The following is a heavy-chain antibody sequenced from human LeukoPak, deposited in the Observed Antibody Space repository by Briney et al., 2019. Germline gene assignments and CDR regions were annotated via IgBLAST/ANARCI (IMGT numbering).Heavy chain of an antibody. J-gene: IGHJ4*02. D-gene: IGHD3-22*01. Sequence: PSEXLSLTCTVSGYSISSGYYWGWIRQPPGKGLEWIGSIYHSGSTYYNPSLKRRVTISVDTSKNQFSLKLSSVTAADTAVYYCARGGWLSEYYFDYWGQGTLVTVSS. V-gene: IGHV4-38-2*02. CDR1: GYSISSGYY. CDR2: IYHSGST. CDR3: ARGGWLSEYYFDY.